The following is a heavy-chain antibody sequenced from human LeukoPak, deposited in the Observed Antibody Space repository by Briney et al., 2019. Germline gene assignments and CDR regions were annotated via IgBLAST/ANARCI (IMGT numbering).Heavy chain of an antibody. D-gene: IGHD6-19*01. CDR3: ASSPSGWYYFNY. Sequence: QPGRSLRLSCAASGFTFSSYGMHCVRQAPGKGLEWVAVISYDGSNEYYADSVKGRFTISRDNSKNMLSLQMNSLRAEDTAVYYCASSPSGWYYFNYWGQGTLVTVSS. CDR1: GFTFSSYG. CDR2: ISYDGSNE. J-gene: IGHJ4*02. V-gene: IGHV3-30*03.